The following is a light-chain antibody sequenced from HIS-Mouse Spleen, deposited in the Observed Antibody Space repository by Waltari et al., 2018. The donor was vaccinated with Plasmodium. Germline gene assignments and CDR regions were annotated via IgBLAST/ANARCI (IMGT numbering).Light chain of an antibody. CDR3: QQYYSYLLT. Sequence: AIRMTQSPSSFSASTGDRVTITCRASQGISSYLAWYQQKPGKAPKLLIYAASTLQSGVPSRFSGGGSGTDFTLTISCLQSEDFATYYCQQYYSYLLTFGGGTKVEIK. CDR1: QGISSY. V-gene: IGKV1-8*01. J-gene: IGKJ4*01. CDR2: AAS.